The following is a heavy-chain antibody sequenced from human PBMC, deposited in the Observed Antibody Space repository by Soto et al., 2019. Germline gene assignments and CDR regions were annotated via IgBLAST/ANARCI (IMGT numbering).Heavy chain of an antibody. CDR1: EFTFSSYA. J-gene: IGHJ4*02. D-gene: IGHD6-6*01. CDR2: ISGSDDST. Sequence: GGSLRLSCAASEFTFSSYAMSWVRQAPGKGLEWVSVISGSDDSTYYADSVKGRFTISRDNSKNTLYLQMNSLRAEDTAVYYCAKRSSPSTFGYWGQGTLVTVSS. CDR3: AKRSSPSTFGY. V-gene: IGHV3-23*01.